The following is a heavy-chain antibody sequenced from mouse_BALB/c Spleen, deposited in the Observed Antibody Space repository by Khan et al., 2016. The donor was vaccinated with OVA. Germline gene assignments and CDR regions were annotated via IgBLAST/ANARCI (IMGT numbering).Heavy chain of an antibody. CDR3: AKNRNGYFNY. CDR1: GFSLTNYG. CDR2: IWSGGIT. Sequence: QVQLQQPGPGLVQPSQSLSITCTVSGFSLTNYGVHWVRQSPGQGLEWLGVIWSGGITDYNATFISRLTISKDLSKSQVFFKLNSLQANDATICYCAKNRNGYFNYWGQGTTLTVSS. V-gene: IGHV2-2*02. J-gene: IGHJ2*01. D-gene: IGHD1-1*01.